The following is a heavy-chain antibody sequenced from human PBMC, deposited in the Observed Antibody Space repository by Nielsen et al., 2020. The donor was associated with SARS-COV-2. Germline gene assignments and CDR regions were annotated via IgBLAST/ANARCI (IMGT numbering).Heavy chain of an antibody. D-gene: IGHD3-22*01. CDR3: ARDYYDTSGYLRNYFDH. J-gene: IGHJ4*02. V-gene: IGHV3-11*05. CDR1: GFTFSDHY. Sequence: GESLKISYAASGFTFSDHYMSWIRQAPGKGLEWISYISGGSTYTNYADSVEGRFTISRDDAENSLYLQMNSLRAEDTAVYYCARDYYDTSGYLRNYFDHWGQGTLVTVSS. CDR2: ISGGSTYT.